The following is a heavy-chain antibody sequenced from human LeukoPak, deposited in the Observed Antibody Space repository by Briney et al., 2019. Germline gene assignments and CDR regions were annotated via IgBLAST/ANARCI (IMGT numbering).Heavy chain of an antibody. CDR2: ISSNSSTI. J-gene: IGHJ4*02. CDR1: GFTFSSYS. V-gene: IGHV3-48*01. Sequence: GGSLRLSCAASGFTFSSYSMNWVRQAPGKGLEWVSYISSNSSTIYYADSVKGRFTISRDNAKNSLYLQMNSLRAEDTAVYYCARENEAAMVATRFDYWGQGTLVTVSS. CDR3: ARENEAAMVATRFDY. D-gene: IGHD5-18*01.